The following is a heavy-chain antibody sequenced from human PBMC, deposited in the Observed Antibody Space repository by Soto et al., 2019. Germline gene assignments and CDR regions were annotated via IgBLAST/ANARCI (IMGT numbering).Heavy chain of an antibody. J-gene: IGHJ6*02. CDR3: ARRGMYSDFWSGYSSYYYYGMDV. V-gene: IGHV4-30-4*01. Sequence: PSETLSLTCTVSGGSISSGDYFWSWIRQPPGKGMEWIGYIYNSGSTYYNPSLKSRLTISVDTSKNQFSLKLSSVTAADTAVYYCARRGMYSDFWSGYSSYYYYGMDVWGRGTTVTVSS. D-gene: IGHD3-3*01. CDR1: GGSISSGDYF. CDR2: IYNSGST.